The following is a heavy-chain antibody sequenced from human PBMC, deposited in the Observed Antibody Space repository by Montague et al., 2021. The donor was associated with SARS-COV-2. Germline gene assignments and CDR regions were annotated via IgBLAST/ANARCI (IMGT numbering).Heavy chain of an antibody. CDR1: GGSISSSSYY. Sequence: SETLSLTCTVSGGSISSSSYYWGWIRQPPGKGLEWIGSIYYSGSTYYNPSLKSRVTISVDTSKNQFSPKLSSVTAADTAVYYCARDSMVRASKPSGSTYYYYYGMDVWGQGTTVTVSS. D-gene: IGHD3-10*01. J-gene: IGHJ6*02. CDR3: ARDSMVRASKPSGSTYYYYYGMDV. V-gene: IGHV4-39*07. CDR2: IYYSGST.